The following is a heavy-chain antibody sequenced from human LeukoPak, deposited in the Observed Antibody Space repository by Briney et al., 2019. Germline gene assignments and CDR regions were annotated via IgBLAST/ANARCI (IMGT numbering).Heavy chain of an antibody. CDR3: ARATYDILTGYLDAFDI. D-gene: IGHD3-9*01. V-gene: IGHV3-7*01. CDR1: GFIFSGYW. Sequence: GGSLRLSCAASGFIFSGYWMSWVRQAPGKGLEWVANIKEDGSEKYHVDSVKGRFTISRDNAKNSLYLQMNSLRAEDTAVYFCARATYDILTGYLDAFDIWGQGTVVTVSS. J-gene: IGHJ3*02. CDR2: IKEDGSEK.